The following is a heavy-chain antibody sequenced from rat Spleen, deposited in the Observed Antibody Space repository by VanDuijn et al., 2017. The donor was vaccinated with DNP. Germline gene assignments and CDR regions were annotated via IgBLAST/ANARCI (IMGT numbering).Heavy chain of an antibody. Sequence: EVKLVESGGGLVQPGRSLKLSCAASGFNFNDHWMGWVRQAPGKGLEWIGQINKDSSTITYIPSLKDKFTISRDNDQNTLYLQMSKLGSEDTAIYYCARGPNYGGYADYFDYWGQGVAVTVSS. J-gene: IGHJ2*01. CDR3: ARGPNYGGYADYFDY. CDR2: INKDSSTI. D-gene: IGHD1-11*01. V-gene: IGHV4-2*01. CDR1: GFNFNDHW.